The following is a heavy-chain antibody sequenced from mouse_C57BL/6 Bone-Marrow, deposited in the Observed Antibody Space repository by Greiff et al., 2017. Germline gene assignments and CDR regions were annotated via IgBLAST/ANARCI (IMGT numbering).Heavy chain of an antibody. V-gene: IGHV5-17*01. CDR3: ARYYYGSPWFAY. D-gene: IGHD1-1*01. J-gene: IGHJ3*01. CDR2: ISSGSSTI. CDR1: GFTFSDYG. Sequence: EVMLVESGGGLVKPGGSLKLSCAASGFTFSDYGMHWVRQAPEKGLEWVAYISSGSSTIYYADTVKGRVTISRDNAKNTLFLQMTSLRSDDTAMYYCARYYYGSPWFAYWGQGTLVTVSA.